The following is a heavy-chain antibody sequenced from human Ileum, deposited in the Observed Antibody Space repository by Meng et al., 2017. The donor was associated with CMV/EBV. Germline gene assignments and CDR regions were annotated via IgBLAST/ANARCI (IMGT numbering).Heavy chain of an antibody. V-gene: IGHV3-74*01. Sequence: EGWLVGSGGGLVQPGGSLRVSCAASGFTFSNYWMHWVRQAPGKGLVWVSRINMEGTTINYADSVKGRFTISRDNAKSTLYLQMNSLRAEDTAVYYCATAGQYRLDDWGHGTLVTVSS. CDR3: ATAGQYRLDD. J-gene: IGHJ4*01. CDR1: GFTFSNYW. D-gene: IGHD1-1*01. CDR2: INMEGTTI.